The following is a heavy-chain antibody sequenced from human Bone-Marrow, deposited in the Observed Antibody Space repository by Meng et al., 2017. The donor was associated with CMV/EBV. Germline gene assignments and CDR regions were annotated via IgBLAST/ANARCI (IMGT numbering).Heavy chain of an antibody. Sequence: GGSLRLSCAASGFTFSSYAMNWVRQAPGKGLEWVSYISSSGSTIYYADSVKGRFTISRDNAKNSLYLQMNSLRAEDTAVYYCARGLRGRWAASAFDIWGQGTMVTVSS. J-gene: IGHJ3*02. CDR1: GFTFSSYA. CDR3: ARGLRGRWAASAFDI. CDR2: ISSSGSTI. V-gene: IGHV3-48*03. D-gene: IGHD4-23*01.